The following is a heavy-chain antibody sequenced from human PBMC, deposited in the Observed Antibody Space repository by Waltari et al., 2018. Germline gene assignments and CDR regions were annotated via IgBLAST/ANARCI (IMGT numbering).Heavy chain of an antibody. J-gene: IGHJ6*02. CDR3: ARDTGALWMDV. V-gene: IGHV1-46*01. Sequence: QVQLVQSGAEVKKPGASVKISCKTSEYTFTSSYIHWVRQAPGQGLEWMGIINPSGVNTIYAQKYQGRVTMTRETSTSTVYMELSSLRSEDTAVYHCARDTGALWMDVWGQGTTVTVSS. CDR1: EYTFTSSY. D-gene: IGHD2-21*01. CDR2: INPSGVNT.